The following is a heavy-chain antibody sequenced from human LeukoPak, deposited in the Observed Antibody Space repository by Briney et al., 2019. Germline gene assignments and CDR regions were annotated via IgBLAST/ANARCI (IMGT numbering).Heavy chain of an antibody. Sequence: GGSLRLSCAASGFTFSSYALHWVRQAPGKGLEWVAFISYDGSSMYYLDSVKGRFTISRDNSKNSLYLQMNTLRSEDTAVYYCAMPRRVPDFFGHWGQGTLVTVSS. D-gene: IGHD5/OR15-5a*01. CDR2: ISYDGSSM. CDR3: AMPRRVPDFFGH. J-gene: IGHJ4*02. V-gene: IGHV3-30*04. CDR1: GFTFSSYA.